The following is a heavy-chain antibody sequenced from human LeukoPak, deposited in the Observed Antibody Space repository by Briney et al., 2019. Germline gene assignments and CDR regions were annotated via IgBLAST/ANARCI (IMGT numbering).Heavy chain of an antibody. D-gene: IGHD1-1*01. CDR1: GYTFTSYD. CDR3: ATSRLPRAFFDF. V-gene: IGHV1-8*01. CDR2: MNPNSGNS. Sequence: ASVKVSCKASGYTFTSYDINWVRQASGQGLEWMGWMNPNSGNSGYAQKFQGRITMTEDTSPDTAYMELNSLRSEDTAVYYCATSRLPRAFFDFWGQGTLVTVSS. J-gene: IGHJ4*02.